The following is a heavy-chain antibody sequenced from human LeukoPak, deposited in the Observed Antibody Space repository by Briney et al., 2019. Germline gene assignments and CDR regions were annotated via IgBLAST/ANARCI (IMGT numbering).Heavy chain of an antibody. CDR3: ARSYDFWSGYAFDP. Sequence: PSETLSLTCTVSGGSISSYYWSWIRQPPGKGLEWIGYIYTSGSTNYNPSLKSRVTISGDTSKNQFSLKLSSVTAADTAVYYCARSYDFWSGYAFDPWGQGTLVTVSS. CDR1: GGSISSYY. V-gene: IGHV4-4*09. D-gene: IGHD3-3*01. J-gene: IGHJ5*02. CDR2: IYTSGST.